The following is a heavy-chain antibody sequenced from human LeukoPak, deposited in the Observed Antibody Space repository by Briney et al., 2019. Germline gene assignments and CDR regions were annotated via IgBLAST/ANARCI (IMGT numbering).Heavy chain of an antibody. V-gene: IGHV1-69*01. CDR2: IIPIFGTA. J-gene: IGHJ4*02. CDR3: ASGRERRRTGDFNY. CDR1: GGTFSSYA. D-gene: IGHD7-27*01. Sequence: SVKVSCKASGGTFSSYAISWVRQAPGQGLEWMGGIIPIFGTANYAQKFQGRVTITADESTSTAYMELSSLRSEDTAVYYCASGRERRRTGDFNYWGQGTLVTVSS.